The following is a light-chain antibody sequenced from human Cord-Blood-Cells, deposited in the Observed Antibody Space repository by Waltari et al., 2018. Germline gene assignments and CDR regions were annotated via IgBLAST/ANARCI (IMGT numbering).Light chain of an antibody. Sequence: DIYMTQSPSSLSASVGARVTITCQASQDISNYLNWYQQKPGKAPKLLIYDASNLETGVPSRFSGSGSGTDFTFTISSLQPEDIATYYCQQYDNLPYTFGQGTKLEIK. CDR2: DAS. CDR1: QDISNY. V-gene: IGKV1-33*01. CDR3: QQYDNLPYT. J-gene: IGKJ2*01.